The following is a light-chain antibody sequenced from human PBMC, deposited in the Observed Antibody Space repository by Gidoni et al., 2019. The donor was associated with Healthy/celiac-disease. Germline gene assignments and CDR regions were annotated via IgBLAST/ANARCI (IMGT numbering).Light chain of an antibody. J-gene: IGKJ4*01. V-gene: IGKV3-11*01. CDR3: QQRSNWPPLT. Sequence: EIVLTQPLANLPSSPAARATLSCRASQSVSSYLAWYQQKPCGAPRLLIYDDSNRANGIPARCSGSGAGADVTLTISSLEPEDFAGYYCQQRSNWPPLTFGGXTKVEIK. CDR1: QSVSSY. CDR2: DDS.